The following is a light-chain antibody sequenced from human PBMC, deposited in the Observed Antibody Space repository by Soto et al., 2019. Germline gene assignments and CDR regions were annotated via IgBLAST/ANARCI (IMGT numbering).Light chain of an antibody. J-gene: IGKJ1*01. V-gene: IGKV3-15*01. CDR2: GAS. Sequence: EIVMTQSPATLSVAPGERATLSCRASQSVSSNLAWYQQKPGPAPRLLIYGASTRATGIPSRFSGSGSGTEVTLTISSLQYEDVAVDSCQQYNNGPPWTFGQGTKVEIQ. CDR3: QQYNNGPPWT. CDR1: QSVSSN.